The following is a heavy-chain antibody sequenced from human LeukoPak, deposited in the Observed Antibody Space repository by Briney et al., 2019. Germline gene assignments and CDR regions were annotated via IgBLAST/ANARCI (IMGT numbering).Heavy chain of an antibody. V-gene: IGHV3-7*01. Sequence: GGSLRLSCAASGFTFTHYWIHWVRQVPGKGPEWVANIKQDGSEKYYVDSVKGRFTISRDNAKNSLYLQMNSLRAEDTAVYYCASNPDSSGSGPWGQGTLVTVSS. CDR3: ASNPDSSGSGP. CDR2: IKQDGSEK. CDR1: GFTFTHYW. J-gene: IGHJ5*02. D-gene: IGHD3-22*01.